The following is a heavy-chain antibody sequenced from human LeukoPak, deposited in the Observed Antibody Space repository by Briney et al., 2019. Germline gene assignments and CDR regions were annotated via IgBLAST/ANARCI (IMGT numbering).Heavy chain of an antibody. D-gene: IGHD3-3*01. V-gene: IGHV3-23*01. CDR2: ISGSGGST. J-gene: IGHJ4*02. CDR3: AKDDYDFWSGPEYYFDY. Sequence: PGGSLRLSCAASGFTFSSYAMSWVRQAPGKGLEWVSAISGSGGSTYYADSVKGRFTISRDNSKNTLYLQMNSLRAEDTAVYYCAKDDYDFWSGPEYYFDYWGQGTLVTVSS. CDR1: GFTFSSYA.